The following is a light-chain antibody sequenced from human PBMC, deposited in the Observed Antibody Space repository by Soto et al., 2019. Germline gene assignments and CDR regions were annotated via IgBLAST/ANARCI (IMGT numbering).Light chain of an antibody. CDR3: MQSIHWPWT. CDR2: KVS. CDR1: QSLLHRDGNTY. Sequence: DVVLTQSPLSLPVTLGQPASISCKSSQSLLHRDGNTYLNWFQQRPGQSPRRLIYKVSNRDSGVPDTFRASGSGTDFTLQISRVEAEDVGVYYCMQSIHWPWTFGQGTKMDIK. J-gene: IGKJ1*01. V-gene: IGKV2-30*02.